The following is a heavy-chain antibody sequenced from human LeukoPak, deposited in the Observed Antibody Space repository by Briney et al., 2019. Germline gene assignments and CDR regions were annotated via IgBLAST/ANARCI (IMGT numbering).Heavy chain of an antibody. V-gene: IGHV4-39*07. D-gene: IGHD6-13*01. CDR3: AREREGIAAAGSSYYFDY. J-gene: IGHJ4*02. CDR1: GGSISSSSYY. Sequence: SETLSLTCTVSGGSISSSSYYWGWIRQPPGKGLEWIGSIYYSGTTYYNPSLKSRVTISVDTSKNQFSLKLSSVTAADTAVYYCAREREGIAAAGSSYYFDYWGQGTLVTVSS. CDR2: IYYSGTT.